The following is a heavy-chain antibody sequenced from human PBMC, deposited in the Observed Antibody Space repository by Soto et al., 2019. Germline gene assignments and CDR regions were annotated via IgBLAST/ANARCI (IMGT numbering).Heavy chain of an antibody. CDR1: GGTFGSAA. CDR2: TIPIFETS. J-gene: IGHJ6*02. V-gene: IGHV1-69*01. Sequence: VQLVQSGAEVRKPGSSVTVSCRASGGTFGSAAISWVRQAPGQGLEWMGGTIPIFETSTYALKFQGRLTISADESTDTAYMVLTSLRSEDTATYFCVGDLRGDFSSGSSGGLDVWGQGTSVMVSS. CDR3: VGDLRGDFSSGSSGGLDV. D-gene: IGHD3-3*01.